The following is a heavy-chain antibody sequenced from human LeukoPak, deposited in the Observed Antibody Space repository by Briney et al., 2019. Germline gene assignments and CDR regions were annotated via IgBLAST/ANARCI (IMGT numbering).Heavy chain of an antibody. D-gene: IGHD6-19*01. CDR1: GGPISSSSYY. Sequence: SETLSLTCTVSGGPISSSSYYWGWIRQPPGKGLEWIGTIYYSGSTYYNPSLKGRVTISADTSKNQFSLKLNSVTAADTAVYYCARLRAVAGKKDYWGQGTLVTVSS. CDR3: ARLRAVAGKKDY. CDR2: IYYSGST. J-gene: IGHJ4*02. V-gene: IGHV4-39*01.